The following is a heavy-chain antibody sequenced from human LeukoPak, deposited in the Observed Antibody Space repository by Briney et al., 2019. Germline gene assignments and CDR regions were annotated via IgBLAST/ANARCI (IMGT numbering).Heavy chain of an antibody. D-gene: IGHD7-27*01. Sequence: SVKVSCKASGGTFSSYAISWVRQAPGQGLEWMGGIIPIFGTANYAQKFQGRVTITTDESTSTAYMELSSLRSEDTAVYYCARDWNWGSSDAFDMWGQGTMVTVSA. CDR1: GGTFSSYA. CDR3: ARDWNWGSSDAFDM. CDR2: IIPIFGTA. J-gene: IGHJ3*02. V-gene: IGHV1-69*05.